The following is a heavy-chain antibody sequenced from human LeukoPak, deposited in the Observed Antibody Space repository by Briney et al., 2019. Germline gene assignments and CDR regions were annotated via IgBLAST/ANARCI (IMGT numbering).Heavy chain of an antibody. V-gene: IGHV3-30*02. CDR1: GFTFNSYG. CDR3: AKGEGAWLAIDY. Sequence: GGSLRLSCAASGFTFNSYGMHWVRQAPGKGLEWVALIWYDGSNKYYADSVKGRFTISRDNSKNTLYLQMNSLRAEDTAVYYCAKGEGAWLAIDYWGQGTLVTVSS. CDR2: IWYDGSNK. J-gene: IGHJ4*02. D-gene: IGHD6-19*01.